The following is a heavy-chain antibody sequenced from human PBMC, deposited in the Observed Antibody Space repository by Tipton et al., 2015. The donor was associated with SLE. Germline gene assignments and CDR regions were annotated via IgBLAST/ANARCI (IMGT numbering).Heavy chain of an antibody. V-gene: IGHV3-74*01. CDR3: ARAGLDGAFDI. D-gene: IGHD3/OR15-3a*01. J-gene: IGHJ3*02. CDR1: GFTFSSYW. CDR2: INSDGSST. Sequence: SLRLSCAASGFTFSSYWMHWVRQAPGKGLVWVSRINSDGSSTSYADSVKGRFTISRDNAKNTLYLQMNSLRAEDTAVYYCARAGLDGAFDIWGQGTMVTVSS.